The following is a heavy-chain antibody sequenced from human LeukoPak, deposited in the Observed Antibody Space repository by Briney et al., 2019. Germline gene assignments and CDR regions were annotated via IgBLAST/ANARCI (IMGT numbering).Heavy chain of an antibody. CDR2: IYHSGST. J-gene: IGHJ3*02. CDR1: GYSISSGYY. V-gene: IGHV4-38-2*01. CDR3: ARRAIVGAENAFDI. D-gene: IGHD1-26*01. Sequence: SETLSLTCAVSGYSISSGYYWGWIRQPPGKGLEWIGSIYHSGSTYYNPSLKSRVTISVDTSKNQFSLKLSSVTAADTAVYYCARRAIVGAENAFDIWGQGTMVTVSS.